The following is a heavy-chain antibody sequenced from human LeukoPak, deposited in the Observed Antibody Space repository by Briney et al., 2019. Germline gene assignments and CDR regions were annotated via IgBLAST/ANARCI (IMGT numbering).Heavy chain of an antibody. J-gene: IGHJ5*02. D-gene: IGHD1-1*01. CDR3: ARRTGTTREWFDP. V-gene: IGHV4-59*01. CDR2: IYYSGST. Sequence: SETLSLTCTVSGGSISSYYWSWIRQPPGKGLGWIGYIYYSGSTNYNPSLKSRVTISVDTSKNQFSLKLSSVTAADTAVYYCARRTGTTREWFDPWGQGTLVTVSS. CDR1: GGSISSYY.